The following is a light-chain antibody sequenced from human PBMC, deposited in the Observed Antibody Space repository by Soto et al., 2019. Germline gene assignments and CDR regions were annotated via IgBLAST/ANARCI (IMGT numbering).Light chain of an antibody. J-gene: IGLJ2*01. V-gene: IGLV1-51*01. Sequence: QSVLTQPPSVSAAPGQKVSISCSGSSSNIGNNYVSWYQQLPGTAPKLLIYDSNKRPPEIPDRFSASKSGTSATLGITGLQTGDEADYYCGAWDTSLNVMLFGRGTKLTVL. CDR2: DSN. CDR3: GAWDTSLNVML. CDR1: SSNIGNNY.